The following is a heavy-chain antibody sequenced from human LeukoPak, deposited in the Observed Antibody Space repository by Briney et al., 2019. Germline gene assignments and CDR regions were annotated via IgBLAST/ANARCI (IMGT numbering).Heavy chain of an antibody. D-gene: IGHD3-9*01. Sequence: GGSLRLSCAASGFTFSSYGMHWVRQAPGKGLEWVAVISFDGSNKYYADSVKGRFTISRDNSKNTLYRQMNSLRAEDTAVYYCAKVLVLRYFDWAFDYWGEGTLVTVS. CDR3: AKVLVLRYFDWAFDY. CDR1: GFTFSSYG. V-gene: IGHV3-30*18. CDR2: ISFDGSNK. J-gene: IGHJ4*02.